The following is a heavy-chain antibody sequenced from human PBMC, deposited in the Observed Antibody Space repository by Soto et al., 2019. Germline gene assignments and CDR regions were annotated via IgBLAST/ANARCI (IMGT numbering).Heavy chain of an antibody. D-gene: IGHD6-6*01. CDR3: ARVWAIAARGFDY. V-gene: IGHV1-46*03. Sequence: GVSVKASCEACGDSFTSYYMHWVRQAPGQGLEWMGIINPSGGSTSYAQKFQGRVTMTRDTSTSTVYMELSSLRSEDTAVYYCARVWAIAARGFDYWGQGTLVTVSS. CDR1: GDSFTSYY. CDR2: INPSGGST. J-gene: IGHJ4*02.